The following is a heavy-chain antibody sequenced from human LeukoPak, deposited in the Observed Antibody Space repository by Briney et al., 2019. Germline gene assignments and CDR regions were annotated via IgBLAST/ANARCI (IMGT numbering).Heavy chain of an antibody. J-gene: IGHJ5*02. V-gene: IGHV4-39*07. CDR3: ARDLRLGELSLFFLSSSSGCNWFDP. CDR1: GGSISSSSYY. Sequence: SETLSLTCTVSGGSISSSSYYWGWIRQPPGKGLEWIGSIYYSGSTYYNPSLKSRVTISVDTSKNQFSLKLSSVTAADTAVYYCARDLRLGELSLFFLSSSSGCNWFDPWGQGTLVTVSS. CDR2: IYYSGST. D-gene: IGHD3-16*02.